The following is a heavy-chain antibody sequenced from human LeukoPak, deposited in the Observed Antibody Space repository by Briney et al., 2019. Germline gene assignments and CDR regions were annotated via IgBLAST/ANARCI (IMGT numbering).Heavy chain of an antibody. V-gene: IGHV4-34*01. CDR3: ARGLYSSSWYGY. D-gene: IGHD6-13*01. CDR2: INHSGST. J-gene: IGHJ4*02. Sequence: SETLSLTCAVYCGSFSDYYWSWIRQPPGKGLEWIGEINHSGSTNYNPSLKSRVTISVDTSKNQFSLKLSSVTAADTAVYYCARGLYSSSWYGYWGQGTLVTVSS. CDR1: CGSFSDYY.